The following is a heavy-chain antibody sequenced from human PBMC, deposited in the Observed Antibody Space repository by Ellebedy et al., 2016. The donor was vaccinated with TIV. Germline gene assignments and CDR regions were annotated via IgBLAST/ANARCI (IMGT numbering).Heavy chain of an antibody. V-gene: IGHV1-2*02. CDR3: ARVRRGSSGMDV. Sequence: ASVKVSCKASGYTFTAYYIHWVRQAPGQGPEWMGWINPDSGVTNFAQKFQGRVTMTRDTSINTAYMQLSRLESDDTAVYYCARVRRGSSGMDVWGQGTTVTVSS. D-gene: IGHD6-13*01. J-gene: IGHJ6*02. CDR2: INPDSGVT. CDR1: GYTFTAYY.